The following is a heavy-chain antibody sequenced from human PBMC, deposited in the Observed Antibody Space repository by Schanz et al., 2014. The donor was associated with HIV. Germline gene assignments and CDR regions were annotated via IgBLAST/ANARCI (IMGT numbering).Heavy chain of an antibody. CDR1: GYNFGNLD. CDR2: MHPNSGNA. D-gene: IGHD1-26*01. J-gene: IGHJ6*02. V-gene: IGHV1-8*02. Sequence: QVWLVQSGAEVKKPGASVRVSCKASGYNFGNLDINWVRQATGQGLEWVGWMHPNSGNAGFIEKLQGRVSMTWNISISTAYLELSSLRSEDTAVYYCVRSGMDVWGQGTTVTVSS. CDR3: VRSGMDV.